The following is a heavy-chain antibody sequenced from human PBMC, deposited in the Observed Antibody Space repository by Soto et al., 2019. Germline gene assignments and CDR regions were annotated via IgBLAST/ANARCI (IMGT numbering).Heavy chain of an antibody. Sequence: PGGSLRLSCAASGFTVSSNYMSWVRQAPGKGLEWVSVIYSGGSTYYADSVKGRFTISRDNSKNTLYLQMNSLRAEDTAVYYCASPNGSSSWYSNYYYYMDVWGKGTTVTVSS. CDR3: ASPNGSSSWYSNYYYYMDV. D-gene: IGHD6-13*01. CDR1: GFTVSSNY. V-gene: IGHV3-66*01. CDR2: IYSGGST. J-gene: IGHJ6*03.